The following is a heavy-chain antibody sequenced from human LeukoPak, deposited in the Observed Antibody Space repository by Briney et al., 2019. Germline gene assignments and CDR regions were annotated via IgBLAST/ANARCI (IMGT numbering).Heavy chain of an antibody. Sequence: RPSETLSLTCTVSGGSISSGSYYWSWIRQPAGKGLGWIGRIYTSGSTNYNPSLKSRVTISVDTSKNQFSLKLSSVTAADTAVYYCARGRPFDIWGQGTMVTVSS. CDR3: ARGRPFDI. J-gene: IGHJ3*02. CDR1: GGSISSGSYY. CDR2: IYTSGST. V-gene: IGHV4-61*02.